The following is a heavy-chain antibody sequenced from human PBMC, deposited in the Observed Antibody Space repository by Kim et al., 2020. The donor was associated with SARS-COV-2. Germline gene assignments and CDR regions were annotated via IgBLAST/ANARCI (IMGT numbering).Heavy chain of an antibody. CDR1: GFTFSSYE. V-gene: IGHV3-48*03. Sequence: GGSLRLSCAASGFTFSSYEMNWVRQAPGKGLEWVSYISSSGSTIYYADSVKGRFTISRDNAKNSLYLQMNSLRAEDTAVYYCARERGFGDLYGMDVWGQGTTVTVSS. CDR3: ARERGFGDLYGMDV. J-gene: IGHJ6*02. CDR2: ISSSGSTI. D-gene: IGHD3-10*01.